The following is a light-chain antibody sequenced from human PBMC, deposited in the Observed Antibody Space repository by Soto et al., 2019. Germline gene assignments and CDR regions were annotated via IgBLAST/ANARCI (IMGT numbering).Light chain of an antibody. CDR3: MEALQSPLT. J-gene: IGKJ4*01. CDR1: QSLLHSNGYNY. CDR2: LGY. Sequence: DIVMTQSPLSLPVTPGEPASISCRSSQSLLHSNGYNYLDWYLQKPGQSPQLLIYLGYSRASGVHDRFSGSGSGTDFTLKIRRVEAEDVGVYYCMEALQSPLTFGGGTKVDIK. V-gene: IGKV2-28*01.